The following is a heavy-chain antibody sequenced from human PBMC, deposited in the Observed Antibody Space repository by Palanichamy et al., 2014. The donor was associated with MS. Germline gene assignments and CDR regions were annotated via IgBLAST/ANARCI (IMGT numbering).Heavy chain of an antibody. D-gene: IGHD6-13*01. Sequence: EVQLVESGGGVLQPGGSLRLSCAASGLTFSSYWMHWVRQASGKGLVWVSRIDSDGNNIQYAGSVKGRFTISRDNAKNTLYLQMNSLRVEDTAVYYCARVLAGGCMDVWGQGTTVTISS. CDR2: IDSDGNNI. CDR3: ARVLAGGCMDV. CDR1: GLTFSSYW. J-gene: IGHJ6*02. V-gene: IGHV3-74*03.